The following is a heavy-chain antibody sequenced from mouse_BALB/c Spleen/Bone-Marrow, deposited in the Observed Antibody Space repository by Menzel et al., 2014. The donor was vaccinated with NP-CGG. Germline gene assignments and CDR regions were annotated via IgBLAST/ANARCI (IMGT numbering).Heavy chain of an antibody. CDR2: ILPGSDCT. J-gene: IGHJ4*01. CDR1: GFTFSNYW. CDR3: ARILADSYAKDY. V-gene: IGHV1-9*01. D-gene: IGHD1-1*01. Sequence: VQLHQSGAELMRPGASVKLSCKATGFTFSNYWIEWVKQRPGHALEWIGEILPGSDCTKYFEKFKGKATLTADTSSTTDYIQLCSLTSEDSAVYYCARILADSYAKDYWGQGPSVTVPS.